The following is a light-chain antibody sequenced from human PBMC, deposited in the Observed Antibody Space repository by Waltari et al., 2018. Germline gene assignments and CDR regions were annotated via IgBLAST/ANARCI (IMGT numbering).Light chain of an antibody. CDR1: QTIPRY. CDR3: QQSTSIPLT. J-gene: IGKJ4*01. CDR2: GIS. Sequence: DIQMTQSPSSLSASVGDRVTITCRASQTIPRYLNWYQQKPGKAPKLLNYGISNLHSGVPSRFSGSGSGTDFTLTIISLQPEDFATYYCQQSTSIPLTFGGGTKVDIK. V-gene: IGKV1-39*01.